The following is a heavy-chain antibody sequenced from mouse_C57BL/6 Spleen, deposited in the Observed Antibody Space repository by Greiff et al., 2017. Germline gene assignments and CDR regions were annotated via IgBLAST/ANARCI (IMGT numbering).Heavy chain of an antibody. V-gene: IGHV3-6*01. CDR2: ISYDGSN. J-gene: IGHJ4*01. CDR3: ARDHHAMDY. CDR1: GYSITSGYY. Sequence: EVKLMESGPGLVKPSQSLSLTCSVTGYSITSGYYWNWIRQFPGNKLEWMGYISYDGSNNYNPSLKNRISITRDTSKNQFFLKLNSVTTEDTATYYCARDHHAMDYWGQGTSVTVSS.